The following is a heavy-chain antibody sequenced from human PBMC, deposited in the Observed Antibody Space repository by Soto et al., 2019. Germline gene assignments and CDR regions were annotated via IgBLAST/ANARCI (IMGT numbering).Heavy chain of an antibody. J-gene: IGHJ4*02. CDR3: ARVRTYYDSSGSLDY. Sequence: ASVKVSCKSSGYTFTGYFMHWVRQAPGQGLEWMGWINPNSGDTKYAQKFQGRVTMTRDMSISTAYMELRRLTSDDTAVYYCARVRTYYDSSGSLDYWGQGTLVTVSS. D-gene: IGHD3-22*01. CDR1: GYTFTGYF. CDR2: INPNSGDT. V-gene: IGHV1-2*02.